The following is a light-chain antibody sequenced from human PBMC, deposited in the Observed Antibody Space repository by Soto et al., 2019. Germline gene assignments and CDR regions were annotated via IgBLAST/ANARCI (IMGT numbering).Light chain of an antibody. V-gene: IGKV1-5*03. Sequence: DIQMTQSPSTMSASVGDRVTITCRASQSIDSWLAWYQQKPGKAPKFLMYKASNLESGVPSRFSGSGSETEFTLTISSLQSEDFAVYYCQQYNNWPRTFGQGTKVE. CDR3: QQYNNWPRT. J-gene: IGKJ1*01. CDR2: KAS. CDR1: QSIDSW.